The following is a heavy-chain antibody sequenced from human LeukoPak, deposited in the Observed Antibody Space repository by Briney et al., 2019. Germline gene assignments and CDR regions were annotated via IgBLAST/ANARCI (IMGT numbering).Heavy chain of an antibody. D-gene: IGHD6-6*01. CDR3: AREGGQGSSSFVVNDYGDY. Sequence: SETLSLTCTVSGYSISSGYYWGWIRQPPGKGLEWIGSIYHSGSTYYNPSLKSRVTISVDTSKNQFSLKLSSVTAADTAVYYCAREGGQGSSSFVVNDYGDYAGQGTLVTVSS. J-gene: IGHJ4*02. CDR1: GYSISSGYY. V-gene: IGHV4-38-2*02. CDR2: IYHSGST.